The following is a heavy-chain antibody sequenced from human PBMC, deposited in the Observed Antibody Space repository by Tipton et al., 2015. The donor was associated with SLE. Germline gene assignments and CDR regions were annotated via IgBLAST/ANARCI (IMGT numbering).Heavy chain of an antibody. V-gene: IGHV4-59*01. J-gene: IGHJ5*02. CDR1: GGSISSYY. D-gene: IGHD6-13*01. Sequence: TLSLTCTVSGGSISSYYWSWIRQPPGKGLEWIGYIYNSGSTNYNPSLKSRVTISVDTSKNQFSLKLSSVTAADTAVYYCARVGIAAASDWFDPWGQGTLVTVSS. CDR2: IYNSGST. CDR3: ARVGIAAASDWFDP.